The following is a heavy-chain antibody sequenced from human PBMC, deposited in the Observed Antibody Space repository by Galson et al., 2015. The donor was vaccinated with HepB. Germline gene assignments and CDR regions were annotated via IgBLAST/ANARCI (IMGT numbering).Heavy chain of an antibody. V-gene: IGHV3-53*01. Sequence: SLRLSCAASGFTVITNYMSWVRQAPGKGLEWVSIIYSGGYRSYADSVKDRFTISRDNSKNTVYLQMNSLRAEDTAVYYCARATSGGYCSRTSCYYFDYWGQGALVTVSP. CDR2: IYSGGYR. CDR3: ARATSGGYCSRTSCYYFDY. D-gene: IGHD2-2*01. J-gene: IGHJ4*02. CDR1: GFTVITNY.